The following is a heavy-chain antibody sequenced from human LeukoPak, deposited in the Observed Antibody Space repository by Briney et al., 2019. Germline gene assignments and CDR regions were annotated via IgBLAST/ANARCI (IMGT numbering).Heavy chain of an antibody. V-gene: IGHV4-30-4*08. D-gene: IGHD4-23*01. CDR2: IYYSGST. CDR1: GFTVSSTY. CDR3: ARDLLNEGNHLDY. Sequence: LRLSCAASGFTVSSTYMNWVRQAPGKGLEWIGYIYYSGSTYYNPSLKSRVTISVDTSKNQFSLKLSSVTAADTAVYYCARDLLNEGNHLDYWGQGTLVTVSS. J-gene: IGHJ4*02.